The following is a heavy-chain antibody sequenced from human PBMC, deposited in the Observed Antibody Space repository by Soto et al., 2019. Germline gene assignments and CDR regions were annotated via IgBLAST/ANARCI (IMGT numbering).Heavy chain of an antibody. V-gene: IGHV3-23*01. CDR3: AKSGSSPGPLTVTTIDY. CDR2: ISGGGGTT. Sequence: GGSLRLSCAASGFTFSISAMSWVRQAPGKGLDWVSGISGGGGTTYYADSVKGRFTISRDNSKNTLYLQMTSLKAEDTAVFYCAKSGSSPGPLTVTTIDYWGQGTLVTVSS. CDR1: GFTFSISA. J-gene: IGHJ4*02. D-gene: IGHD4-17*01.